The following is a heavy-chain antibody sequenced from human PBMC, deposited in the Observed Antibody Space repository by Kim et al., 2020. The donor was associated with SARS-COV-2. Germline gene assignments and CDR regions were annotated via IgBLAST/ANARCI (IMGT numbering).Heavy chain of an antibody. Sequence: GGSLRLSCAASGFTFSTYWMYWVRQAPGKGLVWVSRINSDGISTNYADSVKGRFTISRDNAKNTLYLQMNSLRAEDTAVYYCARPSSTSCPCYYMDVWGKWTPGTFSS. CDR2: INSDGIST. J-gene: IGHJ6*03. CDR3: ARPSSTSCPCYYMDV. D-gene: IGHD2-2*01. CDR1: GFTFSTYW. V-gene: IGHV3-74*01.